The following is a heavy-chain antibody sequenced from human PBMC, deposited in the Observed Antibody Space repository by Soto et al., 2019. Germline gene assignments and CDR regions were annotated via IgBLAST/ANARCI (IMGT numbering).Heavy chain of an antibody. Sequence: XSVKVSCKASGYTFTGYYMHWVRQAPGQGLEWMGWINPNSGGTNYAQKFQGWVTMTRDTSISTAYMELSRLRSDDTAVYYCARGARVLRYFDWLYHFDYWGQGTLVTVSS. CDR3: ARGARVLRYFDWLYHFDY. CDR2: INPNSGGT. D-gene: IGHD3-9*01. CDR1: GYTFTGYY. J-gene: IGHJ4*02. V-gene: IGHV1-2*04.